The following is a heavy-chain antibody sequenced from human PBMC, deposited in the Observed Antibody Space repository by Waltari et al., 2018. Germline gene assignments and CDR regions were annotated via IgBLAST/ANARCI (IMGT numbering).Heavy chain of an antibody. Sequence: QLQLQESGPRLVKPSETLSLTCTVSGVSITSNSDYWAWIRQSPGHGLEWIGTVSYNGATYISPSLKSRVSVSRDTSKNQLSLILGSVTAADMAVYYCATYIGASVGTAAFDVWGQGTMVTVSS. J-gene: IGHJ3*01. CDR1: GVSITSNSDY. CDR2: VSYNGAT. CDR3: ATYIGASVGTAAFDV. V-gene: IGHV4-39*01. D-gene: IGHD5-12*01.